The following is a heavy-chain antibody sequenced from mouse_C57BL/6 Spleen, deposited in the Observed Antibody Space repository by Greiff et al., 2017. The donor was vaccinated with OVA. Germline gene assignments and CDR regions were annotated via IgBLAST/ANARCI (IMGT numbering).Heavy chain of an antibody. CDR1: GFTFSDYG. Sequence: EVQVVESGGGLVKPGGSLKLSCAASGFTFSDYGMHWVRQAPEKGLEWVAYISSGSSTIYYADTVKGRFTISRDNAKNTLFLQMTSLRSEDTAMYYCARGRSNYGDYYFDYWGQGTTLTVSS. CDR2: ISSGSSTI. J-gene: IGHJ2*01. CDR3: ARGRSNYGDYYFDY. D-gene: IGHD2-5*01. V-gene: IGHV5-17*01.